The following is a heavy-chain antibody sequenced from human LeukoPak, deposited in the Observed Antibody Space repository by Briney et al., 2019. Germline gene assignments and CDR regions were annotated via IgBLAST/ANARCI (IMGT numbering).Heavy chain of an antibody. CDR3: AKAPGGYYYYYYYMDV. V-gene: IGHV3-23*01. CDR2: ISGSGGST. J-gene: IGHJ6*03. D-gene: IGHD4-23*01. CDR1: GFTFSSYA. Sequence: PGGSLRLSCAASGFTFSSYAMSWVRQAPGKGLEWVSAISGSGGSTYYADSVKGRFTISRDNSKNTLYLQMNSLRAEDTAVYYCAKAPGGYYYYYYYMDVWGKGTTVTISS.